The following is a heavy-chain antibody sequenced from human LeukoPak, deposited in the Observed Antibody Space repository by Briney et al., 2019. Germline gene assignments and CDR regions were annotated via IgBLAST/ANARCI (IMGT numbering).Heavy chain of an antibody. CDR2: ISVYNGNT. CDR1: GYVFNSYG. V-gene: IGHV1-18*01. CDR3: ARDRGSSYYDFWSGYHFDY. J-gene: IGHJ4*02. Sequence: ASVKVSCKASGYVFNSYGISWVRQAPGQGLEWMGWISVYNGNTNYAQKFQGRVIMTTDTSTSTAYMELRSLRSDDTAVYYCARDRGSSYYDFWSGYHFDYWGQGTLVTVSS. D-gene: IGHD3-3*01.